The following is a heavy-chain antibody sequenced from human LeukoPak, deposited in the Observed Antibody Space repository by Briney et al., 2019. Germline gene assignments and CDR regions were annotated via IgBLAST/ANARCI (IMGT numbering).Heavy chain of an antibody. D-gene: IGHD4-17*01. J-gene: IGHJ4*02. Sequence: GGSLRLSCAASGFTFSSYAMSWVRQAPGKGLEWVSAISGSGGSTYYADSVKGRFTISRDNSKNTLYLQTNSLRAEDTAVYYCAKVPTTVTTKGPYATDYWGQGTLVTVSS. CDR1: GFTFSSYA. CDR3: AKVPTTVTTKGPYATDY. CDR2: ISGSGGST. V-gene: IGHV3-23*01.